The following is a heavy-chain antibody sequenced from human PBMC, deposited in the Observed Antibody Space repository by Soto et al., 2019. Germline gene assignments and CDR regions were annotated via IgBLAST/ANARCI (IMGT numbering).Heavy chain of an antibody. CDR3: ARHGQDFYGMDV. V-gene: IGHV4-4*02. CDR1: GGSISSSNW. CDR2: IYLGGTT. J-gene: IGHJ6*02. Sequence: QVQLQESGPGLVEPSGTLSLTCAVSGGSISSSNWWSWVRQPPGKGPEWIGEIYLGGTTNYNPSLETRVTMSINKSKSQFFLMLSTVTAADTAVYYCARHGQDFYGMDVWGQGTTVTVSS.